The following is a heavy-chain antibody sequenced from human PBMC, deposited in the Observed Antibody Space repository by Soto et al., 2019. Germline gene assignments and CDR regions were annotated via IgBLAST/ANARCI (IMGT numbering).Heavy chain of an antibody. Sequence: PGGSLRLSCSASGFTLCDYAMHCVRQAPGKGLEWVSGISWNSGSIGYADSVKGRFTISRDNAKNSLYLQMNSLRAEDTALYYCARATCLDIVVVPAARCRYYYMVVWGKATPVTVSS. CDR3: ARATCLDIVVVPAARCRYYYMVV. CDR1: GFTLCDYA. V-gene: IGHV3-9*01. J-gene: IGHJ6*03. CDR2: ISWNSGSI. D-gene: IGHD2-2*01.